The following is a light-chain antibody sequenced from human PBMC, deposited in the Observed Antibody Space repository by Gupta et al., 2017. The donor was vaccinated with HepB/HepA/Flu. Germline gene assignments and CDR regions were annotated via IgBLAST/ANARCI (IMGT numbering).Light chain of an antibody. J-gene: IGLJ3*02. CDR3: SSYTSSTTRV. Sequence: QSALTQPASVSGSPGQSITISCIGPNSDIGGYNYVSWYQQHPGKAPKLMIYDVSNRPSEVSNRFSGSKSGNTASLTISGLQAEDEADYYCSSYTSSTTRVFGGGTKLTVL. V-gene: IGLV2-14*03. CDR1: NSDIGGYNY. CDR2: DVS.